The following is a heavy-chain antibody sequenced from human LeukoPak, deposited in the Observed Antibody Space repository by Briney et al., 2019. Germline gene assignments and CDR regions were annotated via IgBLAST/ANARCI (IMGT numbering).Heavy chain of an antibody. CDR3: ATAMVEPYYFDY. Sequence: ASVKVSFKVSGYTLTELSMHWVRQAPGKGLEWMGGFDPEDGETIYAQKFQGRVTMTEDTSTDTAYMELSSLRSEDTAVYYCATAMVEPYYFDYWGQGTLVTVSS. J-gene: IGHJ4*02. CDR1: GYTLTELS. D-gene: IGHD3-10*01. V-gene: IGHV1-24*01. CDR2: FDPEDGET.